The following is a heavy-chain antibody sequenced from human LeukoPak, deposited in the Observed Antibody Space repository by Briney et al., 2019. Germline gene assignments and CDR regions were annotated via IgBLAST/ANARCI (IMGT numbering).Heavy chain of an antibody. CDR3: ARPDPPLILEWPAPYFDY. CDR1: GFTFSGYA. J-gene: IGHJ4*02. CDR2: ISGSGGST. Sequence: PGGSLRLSCAASGFTFSGYAMSWVRQAPGKGLEWVSTISGSGGSTYYADSVKGRFTISRDNSKNTLYLLMNSLRAEDTAVYYCARPDPPLILEWPAPYFDYWGQGTLVTVSS. V-gene: IGHV3-23*01. D-gene: IGHD3-3*01.